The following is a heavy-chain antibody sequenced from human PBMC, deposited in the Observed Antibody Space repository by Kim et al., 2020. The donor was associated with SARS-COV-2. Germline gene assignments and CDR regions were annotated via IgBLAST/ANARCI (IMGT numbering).Heavy chain of an antibody. V-gene: IGHV1-2*04. D-gene: IGHD1-1*01. CDR2: INPNSGAT. CDR1: GYLFIGYF. J-gene: IGHJ4*02. CDR3: ARSGGSHYFDY. Sequence: ASVKVSCKASGYLFIGYFIHWVRQAPGQGLEWMGWINPNSGATNYAQKFQGWVTMTRDTSINTAYMDLDRLKSNDTAVYFCARSGGSHYFDYWGQGTLVTVSS.